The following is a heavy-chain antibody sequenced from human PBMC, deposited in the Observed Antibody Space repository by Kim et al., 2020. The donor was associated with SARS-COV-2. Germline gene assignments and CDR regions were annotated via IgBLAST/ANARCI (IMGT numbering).Heavy chain of an antibody. J-gene: IGHJ5*02. CDR3: AREVNNWNENWFDP. CDR1: GFTFSSYS. CDR2: ISSSSSYI. D-gene: IGHD1-1*01. V-gene: IGHV3-21*01. Sequence: GGSLRLSCAASGFTFSSYSMNWVRQAPGKGLEWVSSISSSSSYIYYADSVKGRFTISRDNAKNSLYLQMNSLRAEDTAVYYCAREVNNWNENWFDPWGQGTLVTVSS.